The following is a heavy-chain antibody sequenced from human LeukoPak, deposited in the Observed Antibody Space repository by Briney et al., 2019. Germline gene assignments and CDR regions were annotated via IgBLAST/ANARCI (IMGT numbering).Heavy chain of an antibody. J-gene: IGHJ4*02. CDR3: AKDLLGYSSGWYPFDY. Sequence: GGSLRLSCAASGFTFSSYGMHWVRQAPGKGLEWVAVISYDGSNKYYADSVKGRFTISRDNSKNTLYLQMNSLRAEDTAVYYCAKDLLGYSSGWYPFDYWGQGTLVTVSS. CDR2: ISYDGSNK. V-gene: IGHV3-30*18. CDR1: GFTFSSYG. D-gene: IGHD6-19*01.